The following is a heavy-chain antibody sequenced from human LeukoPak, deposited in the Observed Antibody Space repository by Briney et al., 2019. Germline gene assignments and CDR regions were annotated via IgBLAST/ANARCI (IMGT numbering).Heavy chain of an antibody. D-gene: IGHD6-19*01. J-gene: IGHJ4*02. V-gene: IGHV3-33*01. CDR2: IWYDGSNK. CDR1: GFTFRSYG. CDR3: ATAVASSSGWYADY. Sequence: GGSLRLSCAASGFTFRSYGMHWVRQAPGKGLEWVAVIWYDGSNKYYADSVKGRFTVSRDNSKNTLYLQMNSLRAEDMAVYYCATAVASSSGWYADYWGQGTLVTVSS.